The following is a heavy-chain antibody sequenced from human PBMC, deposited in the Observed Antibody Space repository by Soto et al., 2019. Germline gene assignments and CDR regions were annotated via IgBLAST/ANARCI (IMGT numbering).Heavy chain of an antibody. D-gene: IGHD3-16*01. J-gene: IGHJ6*02. CDR3: AREGVRGMDV. CDR1: GYTFTSYA. CDR2: INAGNGNT. Sequence: VASVKVSCKASGYTFTSYAMHWVRQAPGQRLEWMGWINAGNGNTKYSQKFQGRITMTRNTSISTAYMELSSLRSEDTAVYYCAREGVRGMDVWGQGTTVTVSS. V-gene: IGHV1-3*01.